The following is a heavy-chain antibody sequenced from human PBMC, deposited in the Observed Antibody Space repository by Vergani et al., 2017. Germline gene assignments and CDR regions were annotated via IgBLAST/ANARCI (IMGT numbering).Heavy chain of an antibody. CDR3: ARGAGRGYYYYYYYMDV. V-gene: IGHV3-23*01. Sequence: EVQLLESGGGLVQPGGSLRLSCAASGFTFSSYAMSWVRQAPGKGLEWVSAISGSGGSTYYADSVKGRFTISRDNSKNTLYLQMNSLRAEDTAVYYCARGAGRGYYYYYYYMDVWGKGTTVTVSS. CDR1: GFTFSSYA. J-gene: IGHJ6*03. D-gene: IGHD1-26*01. CDR2: ISGSGGST.